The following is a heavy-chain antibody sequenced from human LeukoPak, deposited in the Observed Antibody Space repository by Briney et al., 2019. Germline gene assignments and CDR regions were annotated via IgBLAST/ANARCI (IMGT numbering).Heavy chain of an antibody. CDR3: ARARRITMIVVANNWFDP. V-gene: IGHV1-58*02. J-gene: IGHJ5*02. Sequence: SVKVSCKASGFTFTSSAMQWVRQARGQRLEWIGWIVVGSGNTNYAQKFQERVTIARDMSTSTAYMELSSLRSDDTAVYYCARARRITMIVVANNWFDPWGQGTLVTVSS. CDR1: GFTFTSSA. D-gene: IGHD3-22*01. CDR2: IVVGSGNT.